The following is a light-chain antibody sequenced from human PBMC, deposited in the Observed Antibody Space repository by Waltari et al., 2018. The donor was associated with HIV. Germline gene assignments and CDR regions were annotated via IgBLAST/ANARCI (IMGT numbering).Light chain of an antibody. CDR3: CSYADDYTWV. J-gene: IGLJ3*02. CDR1: SSDVGDYNY. CDR2: DVN. V-gene: IGLV2-11*01. Sequence: QSALTQPRSVSGSPGQSVTLSCTGTSSDVGDYNYVSWYQQHPGKAPKLMIFDVNKRPSGVPDRFSGSKSGNTASLTISGLQAEDEADYYCCSYADDYTWVFGGGTKLTVL.